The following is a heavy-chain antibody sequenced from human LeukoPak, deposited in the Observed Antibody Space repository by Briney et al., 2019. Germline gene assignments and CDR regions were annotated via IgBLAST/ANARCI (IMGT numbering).Heavy chain of an antibody. CDR2: INSDGSST. CDR1: GSTSRTTG. CDR3: ARELVDTAMVPYFDY. D-gene: IGHD5-18*01. Sequence: GGPLSFSFPAPGSTSRTTGRTWFRQAPGKGLVGVSRINSDGSSTSYADSVKGRFTISRDNAKNTLYLQMNSLRAEDTAVYYCARELVDTAMVPYFDYWGQGTLVTVSS. J-gene: IGHJ4*02. V-gene: IGHV3-74*01.